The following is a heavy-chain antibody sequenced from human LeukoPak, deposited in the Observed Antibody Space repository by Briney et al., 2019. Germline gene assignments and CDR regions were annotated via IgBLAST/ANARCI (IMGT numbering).Heavy chain of an antibody. CDR3: ARVPLNIVVVPAAIIGHYYYMDV. J-gene: IGHJ6*03. CDR1: GGSISSYY. D-gene: IGHD2-2*02. CDR2: IYYSGST. V-gene: IGHV4-59*01. Sequence: ASETLSLTCTDSGGSISSYYWSWIRQPPGKGLEWIGYIYYSGSTNYNSSLKSRVTISVDTSKNKFSLKQSSVPDAATAVYYCARVPLNIVVVPAAIIGHYYYMDVWGKGTTVTVS.